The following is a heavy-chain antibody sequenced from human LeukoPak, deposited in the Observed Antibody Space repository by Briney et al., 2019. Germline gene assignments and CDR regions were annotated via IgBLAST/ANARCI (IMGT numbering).Heavy chain of an antibody. Sequence: ASVKVSCKASGGTFSSYAISWVRQAPGQGLEWMGGIIPIFGTANYAQKFQGRVTITADESTSTAYMELSSLRSEDTAVYYCAKGGEISSGRRSQYYGMDVWGQGTTVTVSS. J-gene: IGHJ6*02. CDR3: AKGGEISSGRRSQYYGMDV. CDR2: IIPIFGTA. CDR1: GGTFSSYA. D-gene: IGHD6-19*01. V-gene: IGHV1-69*13.